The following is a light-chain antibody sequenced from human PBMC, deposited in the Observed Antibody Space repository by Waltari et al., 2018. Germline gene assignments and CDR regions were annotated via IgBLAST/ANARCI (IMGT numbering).Light chain of an antibody. CDR2: GAS. Sequence: EIVMTQSPATLSVSPGERATLSCRASTSVSSNLTWYQLRPGQAPRFLSYGASTSVTGIPARFSGSGSGTEFTLTISSMQSEDFAVYYGQQYDNWPMWTFGQGTKVDI. V-gene: IGKV3-15*01. J-gene: IGKJ1*01. CDR1: TSVSSN. CDR3: QQYDNWPMWT.